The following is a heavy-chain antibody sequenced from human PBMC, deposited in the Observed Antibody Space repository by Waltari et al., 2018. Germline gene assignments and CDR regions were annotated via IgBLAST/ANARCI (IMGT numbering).Heavy chain of an antibody. CDR3: ARWSVSGSYYDS. CDR2: ISRDGGAT. CDR1: AFSFSNYG. V-gene: IGHV3-23*01. D-gene: IGHD3-10*01. Sequence: EVQLLESGETLLQPGGSLRLSCTASAFSFSNYGFTWVRQAPGKGLEWVSAISRDGGATFYGGAVRGRSTISRDNSKNTVYLEINSLRVDDTAKYYCARWSVSGSYYDSWGQGILVAVSS. J-gene: IGHJ4*02.